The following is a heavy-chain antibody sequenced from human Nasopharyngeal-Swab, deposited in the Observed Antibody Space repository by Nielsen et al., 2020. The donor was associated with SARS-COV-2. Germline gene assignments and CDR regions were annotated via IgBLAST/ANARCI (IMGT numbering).Heavy chain of an antibody. CDR2: IYSGGST. Sequence: GGSLRLSCAASGFTVSSNYMSWARQAPGKGLEWVSVIYSGGSTYYADSVKGRFTISRDNSKNTLYLQMNSLRAEDTAVYYCARDGQSYGMDVWGQGTTVTVSS. J-gene: IGHJ6*02. CDR1: GFTVSSNY. CDR3: ARDGQSYGMDV. V-gene: IGHV3-53*01.